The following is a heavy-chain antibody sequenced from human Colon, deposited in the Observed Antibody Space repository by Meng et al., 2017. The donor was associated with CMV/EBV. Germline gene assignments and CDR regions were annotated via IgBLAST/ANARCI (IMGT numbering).Heavy chain of an antibody. CDR1: GFSFRAYC. Sequence: GESLKISCAASGFSFRAYCMHWVRQAPGKGLEWLAAISYDSTDNKYYTESVKGRFTISRDNSKNTFYLQMNSLRTEDSAVYYCAILDKVGPIPGPTRSFDSWGQGTLVTVSS. CDR3: AILDKVGPIPGPTRSFDS. V-gene: IGHV3-30*04. J-gene: IGHJ4*02. CDR2: ISYDSTDNK. D-gene: IGHD2-21*01.